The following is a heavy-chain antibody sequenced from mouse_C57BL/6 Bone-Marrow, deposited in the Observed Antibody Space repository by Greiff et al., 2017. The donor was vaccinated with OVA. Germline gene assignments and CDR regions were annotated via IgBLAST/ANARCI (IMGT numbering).Heavy chain of an antibody. J-gene: IGHJ4*01. CDR3: ARRETVYAMDY. V-gene: IGHV5-17*01. D-gene: IGHD1-1*01. CDR1: GFTFSDYG. Sequence: EVMLVESGGGLVKPGGSLKLSCAASGFTFSDYGMHWVRQAPEKGLEWVAYISSGSSTIYYADTVKGRFTISRDNAKNTLFLQMTSLRSEDTAMYYCARRETVYAMDYWGQGTSVTVSS. CDR2: ISSGSSTI.